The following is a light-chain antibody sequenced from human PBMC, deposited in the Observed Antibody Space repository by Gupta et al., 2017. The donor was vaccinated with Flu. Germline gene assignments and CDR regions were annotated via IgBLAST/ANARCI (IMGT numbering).Light chain of an antibody. V-gene: IGLV2-14*01. CDR2: EVS. Sequence: QSALTQPASVSGSPGQSITISCTGTSSDVGGYNYVSWYQQHPGKAPKLMIYEVSNRPSGVSNRFSGSKSGNTAPLTISGLQAEDEADYYCSSYTSSSIVVFGGGTKLTVL. CDR1: SSDVGGYNY. CDR3: SSYTSSSIVV. J-gene: IGLJ2*01.